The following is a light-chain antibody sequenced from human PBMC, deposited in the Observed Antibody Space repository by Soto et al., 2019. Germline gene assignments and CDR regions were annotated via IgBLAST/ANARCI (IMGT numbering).Light chain of an antibody. J-gene: IGKJ1*01. V-gene: IGKV1-5*01. CDR3: QQYDSFSVWT. CDR1: QGISGW. Sequence: DIQMTQSPSTLSASVGDRVTITCRASQGISGWLAWYQQKAGKAPRLLIFDASSLMSGVPSRFSGSGYATEFTLTINRLQPDDSATYYCQQYDSFSVWTFSQGTKVDIK. CDR2: DAS.